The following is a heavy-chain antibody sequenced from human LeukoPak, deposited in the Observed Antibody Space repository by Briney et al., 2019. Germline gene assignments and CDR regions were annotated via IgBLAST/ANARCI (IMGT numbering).Heavy chain of an antibody. Sequence: SETLSLTCAVYGGSFSGYYWSWIRQPPGKGLEWIGEINHSGSTNYNPSLKSRVTISVDTSKNQFSLKLSSMTAADTAVYYCAKVSLDYGGNSATASGTYYYYGMDVWGQGTTVTVSS. V-gene: IGHV4-34*01. D-gene: IGHD4-23*01. CDR2: INHSGST. J-gene: IGHJ6*02. CDR3: AKVSLDYGGNSATASGTYYYYGMDV. CDR1: GGSFSGYY.